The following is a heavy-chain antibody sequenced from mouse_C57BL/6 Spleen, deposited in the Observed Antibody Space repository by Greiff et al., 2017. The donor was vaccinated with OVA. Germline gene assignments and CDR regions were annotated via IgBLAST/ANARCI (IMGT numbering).Heavy chain of an antibody. Sequence: EVQLVESGGGLVKPGGSLKLSCAASGFTFSSYTMSWVRQTPEKRLEWVATISGGGGNTYYPESVKGRFTISRDNAKNTLYLQMSSLRSEDTALYYCARLRYYGSSHWYFDVWGTGTTVTVSS. J-gene: IGHJ1*03. CDR2: ISGGGGNT. CDR3: ARLRYYGSSHWYFDV. V-gene: IGHV5-9*01. D-gene: IGHD1-1*01. CDR1: GFTFSSYT.